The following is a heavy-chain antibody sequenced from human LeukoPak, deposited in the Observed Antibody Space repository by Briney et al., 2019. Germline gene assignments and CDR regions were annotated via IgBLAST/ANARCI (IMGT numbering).Heavy chain of an antibody. V-gene: IGHV1-46*01. Sequence: ASVKVSCKASGYTFISYYMHWVRQAPGQGLEWMGIINPSGGSTSYAQKFQGRVTMTRDTSTSTVYMELSSLRSEDTAVYYCARERGIVVVPAAITNWFDPWGQGTLVTVSS. CDR2: INPSGGST. CDR1: GYTFISYY. D-gene: IGHD2-2*02. CDR3: ARERGIVVVPAAITNWFDP. J-gene: IGHJ5*02.